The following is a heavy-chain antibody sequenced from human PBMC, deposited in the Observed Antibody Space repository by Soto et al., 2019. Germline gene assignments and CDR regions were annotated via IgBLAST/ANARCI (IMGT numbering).Heavy chain of an antibody. CDR3: AEMADNYVFDY. CDR1: EGTFSSYA. V-gene: IGHV1-69*12. J-gene: IGHJ4*02. D-gene: IGHD3-16*01. Sequence: QVQLVQSGAEVKKPGSSVKVSCKACEGTFSSYAKRWVRQAPGQGLEWMGGIIPIFGTANYAQKFQGRVTITADESTSTAYMELSSLRYEDTAVYYCAEMADNYVFDYWGQGTLVTVSS. CDR2: IIPIFGTA.